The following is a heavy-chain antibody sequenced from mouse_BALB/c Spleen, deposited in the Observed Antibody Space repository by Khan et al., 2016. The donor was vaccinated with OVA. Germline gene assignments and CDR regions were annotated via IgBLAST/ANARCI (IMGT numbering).Heavy chain of an antibody. Sequence: QVQLQQSGTELVRPGTSVKISCKASGYAFTNYWLGWVKQRPGHGLEWIGNIYPGSGHTYYNEKFKVKATLTADKSSSTAYMQPSSLTSEDSAVYFCARSGGYSYYWYFDVWGAGTTVTVSS. D-gene: IGHD2-3*01. CDR2: IYPGSGHT. CDR3: ARSGGYSYYWYFDV. J-gene: IGHJ1*01. CDR1: GYAFTNYW. V-gene: IGHV1-63*01.